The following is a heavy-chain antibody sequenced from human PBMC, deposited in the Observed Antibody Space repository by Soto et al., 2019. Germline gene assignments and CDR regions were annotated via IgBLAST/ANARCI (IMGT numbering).Heavy chain of an antibody. Sequence: ASVHVSCKASGYTFTGYYVHWVRQAPGHGREWLGWIHLNSGGTNYAQSFQGRVTMTRDMSVSTVYMEMTGLSSDDTAVYYCASPRELGYSYFYFFTLDVWGQGTTVTVSS. CDR2: IHLNSGGT. V-gene: IGHV1-2*02. D-gene: IGHD2-21*01. CDR3: ASPRELGYSYFYFFTLDV. CDR1: GYTFTGYY. J-gene: IGHJ6*02.